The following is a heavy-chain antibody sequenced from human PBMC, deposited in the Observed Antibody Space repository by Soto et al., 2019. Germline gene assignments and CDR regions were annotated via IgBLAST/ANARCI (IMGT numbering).Heavy chain of an antibody. D-gene: IGHD3-3*01. CDR1: GYTFTSYG. Sequence: QVQLVQSGAEVKKPGASVKVSCKASGYTFTSYGISWVRQAPGQGLEWMGVISGYNGHTNYAQKLQGRVTMTTDTSTSTAYMELGSLRSDDTAVYYCARVDYDFWSGKHYYFDYWGQGTLVTVSS. CDR2: ISGYNGHT. V-gene: IGHV1-18*01. CDR3: ARVDYDFWSGKHYYFDY. J-gene: IGHJ4*02.